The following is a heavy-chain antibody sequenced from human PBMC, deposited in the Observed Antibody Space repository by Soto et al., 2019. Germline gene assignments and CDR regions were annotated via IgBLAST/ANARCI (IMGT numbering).Heavy chain of an antibody. CDR2: INHSGST. J-gene: IGHJ4*02. D-gene: IGHD2-21*02. CDR3: AREYGGNSGYYFDY. Sequence: SETLSLTCAVYGGSFSGYYWSWIRQPPGKGLEWIGEINHSGSTNYNPSLKSRVTISVDTSKNQFSLKLSSVTAADTAVYYCAREYGGNSGYYFDYWGQGTLVTVSS. CDR1: GGSFSGYY. V-gene: IGHV4-34*01.